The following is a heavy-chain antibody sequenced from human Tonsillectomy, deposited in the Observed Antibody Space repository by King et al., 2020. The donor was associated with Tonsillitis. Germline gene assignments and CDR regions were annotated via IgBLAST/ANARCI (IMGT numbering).Heavy chain of an antibody. CDR2: ISARGCFT. J-gene: IGHJ5*02. D-gene: IGHD6-19*01. Sequence: VQLVESGGGLVQPGGSLRLSCAAPGFTFSNSAMNWVRQAPGKGLAWVSSISARGCFTYYADPGKGRFTISRENSKNTLYLQMNSLRAEDTAIYYCAKDVQLHSSGWFGVFGSWGQGTLVTVSS. V-gene: IGHV3-23*04. CDR3: AKDVQLHSSGWFGVFGS. CDR1: GFTFSNSA.